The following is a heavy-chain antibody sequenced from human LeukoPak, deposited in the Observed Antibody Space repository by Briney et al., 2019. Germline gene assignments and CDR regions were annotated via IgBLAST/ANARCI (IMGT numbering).Heavy chain of an antibody. J-gene: IGHJ4*02. D-gene: IGHD1-26*01. Sequence: GGSLRLSCAASGFTFSSFGMSWVRQAPGKGLGWVSSLTGSGGRTYFADSVKGRFTISRDNSKNTLYLQMNSLRAEDTAVYYCAKMSWGGSLRWADYFDYWGQGILVTVSS. CDR2: LTGSGGRT. CDR3: AKMSWGGSLRWADYFDY. V-gene: IGHV3-23*01. CDR1: GFTFSSFG.